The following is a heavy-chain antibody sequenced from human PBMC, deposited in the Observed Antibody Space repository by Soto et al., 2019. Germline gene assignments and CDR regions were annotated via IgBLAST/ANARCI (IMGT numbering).Heavy chain of an antibody. V-gene: IGHV3-64*01. CDR3: ARGDDYVHFDY. CDR1: GFIFSAYP. Sequence: EVQLVESGGGLVQPGGSLRLSCAASGFIFSAYPVHLVRQDPGKGLEFVSAIRTNGGSTYYANSVKGRFTISRDNSKNTLYLQMGSLRAEDMAIYYCARGDDYVHFDYWGQGTVVTVSS. D-gene: IGHD4-17*01. J-gene: IGHJ4*02. CDR2: IRTNGGST.